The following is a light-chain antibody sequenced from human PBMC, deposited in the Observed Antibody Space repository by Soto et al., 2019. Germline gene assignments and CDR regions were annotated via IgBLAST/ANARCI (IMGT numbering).Light chain of an antibody. Sequence: QSALTQPASVSGSPGQSITISCTGTTTDVGGYNFVSWYQHHPGKAPKLMIYNAFDRPSGVSNRSSGSKSGNTASLTISGLQAEDEAHYYCSSYTRGRVVFGGGTKVTVL. CDR3: SSYTRGRVV. CDR1: TTDVGGYNF. CDR2: NAF. J-gene: IGLJ2*01. V-gene: IGLV2-14*03.